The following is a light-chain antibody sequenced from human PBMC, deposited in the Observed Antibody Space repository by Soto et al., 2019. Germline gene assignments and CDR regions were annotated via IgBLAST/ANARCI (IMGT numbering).Light chain of an antibody. CDR1: QSATSNF. CDR2: GTS. V-gene: IGKV3-20*01. Sequence: EIVLTQSPGTLSLSPGERATLSCRASQSATSNFLAWYQQKPGQAPRLLIYGTSNRATGIPDRFSGSGYGTDFTLTIIRLEPEDFAVYYCQQYGSSPRTFGQGTKVEIK. CDR3: QQYGSSPRT. J-gene: IGKJ1*01.